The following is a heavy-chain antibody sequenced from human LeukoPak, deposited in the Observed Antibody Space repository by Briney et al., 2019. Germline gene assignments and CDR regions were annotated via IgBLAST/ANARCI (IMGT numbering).Heavy chain of an antibody. D-gene: IGHD2-15*01. J-gene: IGHJ4*02. CDR3: YGTVVVVAATNALRGY. CDR2: ISSSSSYI. V-gene: IGHV3-21*01. CDR1: GFTFSSYS. Sequence: GGSLRLSCAASGFTFSSYSMNWVRQAPGKGLEWVSSISSSSSYIYYADSVKGRFTISRDNAKNSLYLQMNSLRAEDTAVYYCYGTVVVVAATNALRGYWGQGTLVTVSS.